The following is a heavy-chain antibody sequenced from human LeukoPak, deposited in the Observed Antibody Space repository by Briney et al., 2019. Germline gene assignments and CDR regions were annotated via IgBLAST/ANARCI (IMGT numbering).Heavy chain of an antibody. CDR1: GFTVSSDF. CDR3: VKGQGFILDC. D-gene: IGHD3-16*02. Sequence: GGSLTLSCAGSGFTVSSDFMHWVRQAPGKGLEWVSVINPDDTTYYTDSVQGRFAISRDKSKNTLYLQMNNLKAEDTAIYYCVKGQGFILDCWGQGTLVTVSS. CDR2: INPDDTT. V-gene: IGHV3-53*01. J-gene: IGHJ4*02.